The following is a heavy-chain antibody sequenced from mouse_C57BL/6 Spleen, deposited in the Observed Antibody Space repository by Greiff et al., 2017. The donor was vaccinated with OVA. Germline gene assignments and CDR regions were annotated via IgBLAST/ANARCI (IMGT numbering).Heavy chain of an antibody. Sequence: VQLKESGPELVKPGASVKIPCKASGYTFTDYNMDWVKQSHGKSLEWIGDINPNNGGTIYNQKFKGKATLTVDKSSSTAYMELRSLTSEDTAVYYCARGPSRAYWGQGTLVTVSA. CDR1: GYTFTDYN. J-gene: IGHJ3*01. V-gene: IGHV1-18*01. CDR3: ARGPSRAY. CDR2: INPNNGGT. D-gene: IGHD3-3*01.